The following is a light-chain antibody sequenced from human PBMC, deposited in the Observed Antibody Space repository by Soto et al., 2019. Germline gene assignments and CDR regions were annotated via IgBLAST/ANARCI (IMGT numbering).Light chain of an antibody. CDR2: DNN. CDR3: GTWDSSLSAEI. CDR1: SSNIGNNY. Sequence: QSVLTQPPSVSAAPGQMVTISCSGSSSNIGNNYVSWYRQVPGTAPKQLIYDNNKRPSWSPDRISGSKSRTSATLGITSLQTGDEDDYYYGTWDSSLSAEIFGGGTKLTVL. J-gene: IGLJ2*01. V-gene: IGLV1-51*01.